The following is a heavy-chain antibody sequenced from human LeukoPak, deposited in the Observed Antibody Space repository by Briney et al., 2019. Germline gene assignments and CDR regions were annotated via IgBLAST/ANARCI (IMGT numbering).Heavy chain of an antibody. Sequence: GGSLRLSCAASGFTFSSYALSWVRQAPGKGLEWVSTISGNGDSTYYADSVKGRFAISRDNSKNTLYLQMNSPRAEDTAVYYCAKRYGTSGFNWFDPWGQGTLVTVSS. CDR1: GFTFSSYA. J-gene: IGHJ5*02. D-gene: IGHD6-19*01. CDR3: AKRYGTSGFNWFDP. V-gene: IGHV3-23*01. CDR2: ISGNGDST.